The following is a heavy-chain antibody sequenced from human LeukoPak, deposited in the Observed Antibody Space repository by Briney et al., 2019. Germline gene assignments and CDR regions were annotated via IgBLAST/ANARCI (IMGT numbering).Heavy chain of an antibody. CDR1: GFPFSRYW. CDR2: MKGEGRST. Sequence: PGGSLRLSCAASGFPFSRYWVHWVRHARGKGLVWVTCMKGEGRSTMYADCVKGRYTISRDNANNTLFLQMTILRAEDTAVYYCAKLGKAARFHLFPYYFDYWGQGTLVTVSS. V-gene: IGHV3-74*03. CDR3: AKLGKAARFHLFPYYFDY. J-gene: IGHJ4*02. D-gene: IGHD6-6*01.